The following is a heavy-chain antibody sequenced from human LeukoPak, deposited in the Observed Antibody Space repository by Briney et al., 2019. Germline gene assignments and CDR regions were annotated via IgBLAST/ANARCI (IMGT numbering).Heavy chain of an antibody. D-gene: IGHD4-17*01. CDR2: ISSTSTYI. CDR1: GFSSSSFT. Sequence: GGSLRLACPVSGFSSSSFTMNWVSPAPRKGLEWVSSISSTSTYIHYADSVEGRFTLSRDKATNSLYLQINSLRAEDTAVYYCARFDYADYLAFDYWGQGTLVTVSS. J-gene: IGHJ4*02. CDR3: ARFDYADYLAFDY. V-gene: IGHV3-21*01.